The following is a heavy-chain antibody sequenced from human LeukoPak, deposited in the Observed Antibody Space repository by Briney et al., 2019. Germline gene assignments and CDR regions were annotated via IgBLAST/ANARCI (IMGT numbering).Heavy chain of an antibody. V-gene: IGHV1-2*02. CDR2: INPDSGGT. Sequence: ASVKVSCKTSGYSFTDYYIHWVRQAPGQGLEWVGWINPDSGGTKYAQKFQGRVTMTRDTSINTAYMELSRLRSDDTAVYYCARDRILGYDILTCGWGQGTLVSVS. J-gene: IGHJ4*02. CDR1: GYSFTDYY. CDR3: ARDRILGYDILTCG. D-gene: IGHD3-9*01.